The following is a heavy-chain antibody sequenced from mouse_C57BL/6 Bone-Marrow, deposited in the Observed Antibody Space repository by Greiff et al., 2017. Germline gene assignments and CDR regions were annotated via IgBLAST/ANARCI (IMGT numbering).Heavy chain of an antibody. V-gene: IGHV1-69*01. J-gene: IGHJ3*01. CDR1: GYTFTSYW. CDR2: IDPSDSYT. CDR3: ANLLAY. Sequence: QVQLQQPGAELVMPGASVKLSCKASGYTFTSYWMHWVKQRPGQGLEWIGEIDPSDSYTNYNQKFKGKSTLTVDKSSSPAYMHLSSLTSEDSAVYYCANLLAYWGQGTLVTVSA.